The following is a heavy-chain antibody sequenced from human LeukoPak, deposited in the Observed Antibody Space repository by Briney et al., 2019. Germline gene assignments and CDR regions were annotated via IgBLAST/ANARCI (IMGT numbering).Heavy chain of an antibody. Sequence: SETLSLTCTVSGGSISSYYWSWIRQPPGKGLEWIGYIYCSGSTNYNPSLKSRVTISVDTSKNQFSLKLSSVTAADTAVYYCAREILSDYDFWSGYSGDYYMDVWGKGTTVTVSS. CDR1: GGSISSYY. V-gene: IGHV4-59*12. CDR3: AREILSDYDFWSGYSGDYYMDV. J-gene: IGHJ6*03. D-gene: IGHD3-3*01. CDR2: IYCSGST.